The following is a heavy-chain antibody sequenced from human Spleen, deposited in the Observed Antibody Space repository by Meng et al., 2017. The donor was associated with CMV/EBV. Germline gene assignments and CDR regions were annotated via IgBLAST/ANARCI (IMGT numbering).Heavy chain of an antibody. D-gene: IGHD3-16*01. V-gene: IGHV3-23*01. CDR2: ISASGDST. CDR1: GLTVSSNY. J-gene: IGHJ4*02. CDR3: ARGPGGRRTEDYFDY. Sequence: GESLKISCAASGLTVSSNYMNWVRQAPGKGLEWVSTISASGDSTYYADSVKGRFTISRDNSKNTLFLQMNSLRAEDTAVYFCARGPGGRRTEDYFDYWGQGTLVTVSS.